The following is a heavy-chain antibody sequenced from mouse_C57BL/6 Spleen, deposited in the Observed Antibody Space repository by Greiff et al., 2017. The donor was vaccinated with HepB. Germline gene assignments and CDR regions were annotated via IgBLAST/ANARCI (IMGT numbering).Heavy chain of an antibody. CDR2: YPGSGNTY. CDR1: YTFTDYYM. D-gene: IGHD6-2*01. Sequence: VQLQQSGPELVKPGASVKMSCKASGYTFTDYYMHWVKQKPGKGLEWIGEIYPGSGNTYYNEKFKGKATLTADTSSSTAYMQLSSLTSEDSAVYFCARRSLGPYYAMDYWGQGTSVTVSS. J-gene: IGHJ4*01. CDR3: RRSLGPYYAMDY. V-gene: IGHV1-83*01.